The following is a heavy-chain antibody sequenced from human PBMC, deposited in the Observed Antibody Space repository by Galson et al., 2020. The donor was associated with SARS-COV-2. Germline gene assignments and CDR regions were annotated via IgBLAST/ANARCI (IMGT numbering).Heavy chain of an antibody. J-gene: IGHJ6*02. CDR1: GFTFSSYA. D-gene: IGHD1-26*01. CDR3: ARANSGSYYYGLDV. Sequence: GGSLRLSCAASGFTFSSYAMHWVRQAPGKGLEWVAIISYDGSNKYYADSVKGRFTISRDNSKSTLYLHMNSLRAEDTAVYYCARANSGSYYYGLDVWGQGTTVTVSS. CDR2: ISYDGSNK. V-gene: IGHV3-30-3*01.